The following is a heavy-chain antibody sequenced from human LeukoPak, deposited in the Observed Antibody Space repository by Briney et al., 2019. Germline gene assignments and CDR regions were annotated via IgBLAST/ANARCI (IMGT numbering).Heavy chain of an antibody. V-gene: IGHV3-7*01. Sequence: GGSLRLSCAASGFTFSSYWMSWVRQAPGKGLEWVANIKQDGSEKYYVDSVKGRFTISRDNAKNSLYLQMNSLRAEDTAVYYCARELIMTTVTINYYYYMDVWGKGTTVNVSS. D-gene: IGHD4-17*01. CDR1: GFTFSSYW. J-gene: IGHJ6*03. CDR2: IKQDGSEK. CDR3: ARELIMTTVTINYYYYMDV.